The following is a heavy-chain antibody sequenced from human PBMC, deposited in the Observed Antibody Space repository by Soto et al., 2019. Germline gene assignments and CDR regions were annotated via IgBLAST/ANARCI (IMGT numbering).Heavy chain of an antibody. CDR3: AKDRPISAAAKFFHY. CDR1: GVTFSTYA. D-gene: IGHD6-13*01. J-gene: IGHJ4*02. Sequence: EVQLLESGGGLEQPGGSLRLSCAASGVTFSTYAMSWVRQSPGKGLEWVSAITGTGSTAYYSDSVKGRFTISRDNFKNTLSLQMNSLRAEDTAVYYCAKDRPISAAAKFFHYWGQGTLVTVSS. CDR2: ITGTGSTA. V-gene: IGHV3-23*01.